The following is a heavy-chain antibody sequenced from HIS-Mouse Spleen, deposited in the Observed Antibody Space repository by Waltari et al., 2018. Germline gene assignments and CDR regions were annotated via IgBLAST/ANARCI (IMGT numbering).Heavy chain of an antibody. CDR2: INPNIGGT. J-gene: IGHJ6*02. Sequence: QVQLVQSGAEVKKPGASVKVSCKASGYTFTGYYMHWVRQAPGQGLEWMVGINPNIGGTNYAQKFQGRVTMTRDTSISTAYMELSRLRSDDTAVYYCAREPLRDGYNSYYYYGMDVWGQGTTVTVSS. CDR3: AREPLRDGYNSYYYYGMDV. D-gene: IGHD5-12*01. V-gene: IGHV1-2*02. CDR1: GYTFTGYY.